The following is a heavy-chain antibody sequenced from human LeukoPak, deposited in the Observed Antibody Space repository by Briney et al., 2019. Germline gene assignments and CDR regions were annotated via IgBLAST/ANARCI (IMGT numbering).Heavy chain of an antibody. CDR2: IHHSGST. D-gene: IGHD5-18*01. CDR3: ARHPIQRSLGGVPDWFDP. V-gene: IGHV4-39*07. J-gene: IGHJ5*02. CDR1: GGSIDSGDYY. Sequence: PSETLSLTCTVPGGSIDSGDYYWGWIRQPPGKGLECIASIHHSGSTYYDPSLKSRVTLSVDTSKNQFSLTLRSVTAADTAIYYCARHPIQRSLGGVPDWFDPWGQGTLVTVSS.